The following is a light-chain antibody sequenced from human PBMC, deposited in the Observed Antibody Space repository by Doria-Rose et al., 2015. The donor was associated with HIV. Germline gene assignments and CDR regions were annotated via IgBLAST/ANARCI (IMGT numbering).Light chain of an antibody. CDR3: HQYGTSWT. CDR1: QSFSSTY. CDR2: DGS. J-gene: IGKJ1*01. Sequence: TQSPGTLSLSPGERATLSCRASQSFSSTYLAWYQQKPGQAPSLLIYDGSTRATGIPGRFSASRSGTDFTLTINRLEPEDFALYYCHQYGTSWTFGQGTKVEI. V-gene: IGKV3-20*01.